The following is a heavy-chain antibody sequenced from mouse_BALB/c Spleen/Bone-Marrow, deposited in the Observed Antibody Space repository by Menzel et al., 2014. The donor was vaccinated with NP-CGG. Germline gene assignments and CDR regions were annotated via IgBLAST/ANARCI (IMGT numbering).Heavy chain of an antibody. J-gene: IGHJ4*01. D-gene: IGHD1-1*02. Sequence: VQLQQSGAELMKPGAPVMISCKATGYTFSDYWIEWVKQRPGHGLEWIGEILPGGGSTNYNENFKGKATSTADTSSNTAYMQLSRLTSEDSAVYYCAKGGHVMDYWGQGTSVTVSS. CDR1: GYTFSDYW. CDR3: AKGGHVMDY. V-gene: IGHV1-9*01. CDR2: ILPGGGST.